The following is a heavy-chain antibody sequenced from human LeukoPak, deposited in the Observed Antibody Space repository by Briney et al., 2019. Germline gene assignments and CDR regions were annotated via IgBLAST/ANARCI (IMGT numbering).Heavy chain of an antibody. D-gene: IGHD6-6*01. CDR2: IYYSGST. Sequence: SETLSLTCTVSGGSISSSSYYWGWIRQPPGKGLEWIGSIYYSGSTYYNPSLKSRVTISVDTSKNQFSLKLTSVTAADTAVYYCAKVGSALDVFDIWGQGSTVTVSS. V-gene: IGHV4-39*07. J-gene: IGHJ3*02. CDR3: AKVGSALDVFDI. CDR1: GGSISSSSYY.